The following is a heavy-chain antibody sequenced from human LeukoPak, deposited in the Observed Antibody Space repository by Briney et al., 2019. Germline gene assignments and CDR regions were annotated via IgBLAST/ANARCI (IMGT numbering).Heavy chain of an antibody. D-gene: IGHD3-16*01. CDR2: IYTSGST. Sequence: SETLSLTCTVSGGSISSYYWSWVRQPAGKGLEWIGRIYTSGSTNYNPSLKSRVTMSVDTSKNQFSLKLSSVTAADTAVYYCASTDVEGRGPRYYYYMDVWGKGTTVTVSS. CDR3: ASTDVEGRGPRYYYYMDV. CDR1: GGSISSYY. J-gene: IGHJ6*03. V-gene: IGHV4-4*07.